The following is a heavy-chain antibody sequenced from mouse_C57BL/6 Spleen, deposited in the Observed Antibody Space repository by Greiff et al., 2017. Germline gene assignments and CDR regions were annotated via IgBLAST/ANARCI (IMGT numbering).Heavy chain of an antibody. J-gene: IGHJ4*01. Sequence: EVMLVESGGGLVKPGGSLKLSCAASGFTFSDYGMHWVRQAPEKGLEWVAYISSGSSTIYYADTVKGRFTISRDNAKNTLFLQMTSLRSEDTAMYYCARVPTTVVADYAMDYWGQGTSVTVSS. CDR3: ARVPTTVVADYAMDY. CDR1: GFTFSDYG. V-gene: IGHV5-17*01. CDR2: ISSGSSTI. D-gene: IGHD1-1*01.